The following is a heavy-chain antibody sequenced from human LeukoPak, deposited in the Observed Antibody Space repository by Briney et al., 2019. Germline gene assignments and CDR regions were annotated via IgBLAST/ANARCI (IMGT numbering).Heavy chain of an antibody. J-gene: IGHJ4*02. D-gene: IGHD6-13*01. CDR1: GGTFSSYA. V-gene: IGHV1-69*04. CDR2: IIPILGIA. CDR3: ARDGRQQLPPGEY. Sequence: SVKVSCKASGGTFSSYAISWVRQAPGQGLEWMGRIIPILGIANYAQKFQGRVTITADKSTSTAYMELSSLRSEDTAVYYCARDGRQQLPPGEYWGQGTLVTVSS.